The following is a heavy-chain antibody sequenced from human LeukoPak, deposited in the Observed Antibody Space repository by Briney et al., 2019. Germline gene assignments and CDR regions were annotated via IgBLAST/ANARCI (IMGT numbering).Heavy chain of an antibody. CDR1: GFTFSSYA. Sequence: GSLRLSCAASGFTFSSYAMNWVRQAPGKGLEWVSSISGSGDRTYYADSANGRFTISRDNSKNTLYLQMNSLRAEGTAIYYCTRGGPYTNHWGGMYDHWGQGTLVTVSS. V-gene: IGHV3-23*01. CDR2: ISGSGDRT. D-gene: IGHD2-2*02. CDR3: TRGGPYTNHWGGMYDH. J-gene: IGHJ4*02.